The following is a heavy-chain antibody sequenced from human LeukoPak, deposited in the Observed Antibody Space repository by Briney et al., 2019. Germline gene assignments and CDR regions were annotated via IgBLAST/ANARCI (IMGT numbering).Heavy chain of an antibody. CDR3: ARLVGATAYYYYGMDV. V-gene: IGHV3-48*04. CDR2: ISGSSSTI. D-gene: IGHD1-26*01. Sequence: GGSLRLSCAASGFTFSSYAMSWVRQAPGKGLEWVSYISGSSSTIYYADSVKGRFTISRDNAKNSLYLQMNSLRAEDTAVYYCARLVGATAYYYYGMDVWGKGTTVTVSS. CDR1: GFTFSSYA. J-gene: IGHJ6*04.